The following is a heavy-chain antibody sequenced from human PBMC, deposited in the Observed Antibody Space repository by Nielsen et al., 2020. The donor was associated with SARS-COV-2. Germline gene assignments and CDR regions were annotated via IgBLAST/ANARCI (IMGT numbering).Heavy chain of an antibody. CDR2: TRNKANSYTT. Sequence: VRQAPGKGLEWVGRTRNKANSYTTEYAASVKGRFTISRDDSKNSLYLQMNSLKTEDTAVYYCARERAVYYDFWSGYHGNWFDPWGQGTLVTVSS. D-gene: IGHD3-3*01. CDR3: ARERAVYYDFWSGYHGNWFDP. V-gene: IGHV3-72*01. J-gene: IGHJ5*02.